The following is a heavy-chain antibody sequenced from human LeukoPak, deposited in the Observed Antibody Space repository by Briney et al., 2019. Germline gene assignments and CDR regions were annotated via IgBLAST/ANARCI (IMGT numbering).Heavy chain of an antibody. CDR2: IYYSGST. CDR3: ARDPPMIAAFDI. V-gene: IGHV4-39*07. Sequence: TASETLSLTCTVSGGSISSSSYYWGWIRQPPGKGLEWIGSIYYSGSTYYNPSLKSRVTISVDTSKNQFSLKLSSVTAADTAVYYCARDPPMIAAFDIWGQGTMVTVSS. J-gene: IGHJ3*02. D-gene: IGHD3-22*01. CDR1: GGSISSSSYY.